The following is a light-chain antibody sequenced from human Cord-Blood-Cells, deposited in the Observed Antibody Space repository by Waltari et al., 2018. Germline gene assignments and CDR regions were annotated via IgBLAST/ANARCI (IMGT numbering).Light chain of an antibody. Sequence: QSVLTQPPSASGPLGQRVTNSCSGSSSNIGRNTVNGSQQLPGTAPKLLIYCNNQRPSGVPDRFSGSKSGTSASLAISGLQSEDEADYYCAAWDDSLNGWVFGGGTKLTVL. J-gene: IGLJ3*02. CDR2: CNN. CDR3: AAWDDSLNGWV. V-gene: IGLV1-44*01. CDR1: SSNIGRNT.